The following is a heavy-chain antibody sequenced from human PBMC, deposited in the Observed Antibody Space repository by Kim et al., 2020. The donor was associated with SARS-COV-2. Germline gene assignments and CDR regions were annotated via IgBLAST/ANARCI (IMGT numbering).Heavy chain of an antibody. V-gene: IGHV5-10-1*01. J-gene: IGHJ5*02. D-gene: IGHD5-18*01. CDR3: ARHAYKYGRGNLDP. CDR1: GVAFTSNW. CDR2: IDPTDSET. Sequence: GESLKISCQGSGVAFTSNWISWVRQRPGTGLEWMGRIDPTDSETIYSPSFQGHVNFSVDLSLRTVYLHWSSLKASDTAIYYCARHAYKYGRGNLDPWGQGSLATVFS.